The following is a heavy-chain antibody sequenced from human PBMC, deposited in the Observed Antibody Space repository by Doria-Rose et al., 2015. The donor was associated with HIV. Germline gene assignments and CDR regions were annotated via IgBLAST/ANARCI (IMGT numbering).Heavy chain of an antibody. CDR3: ARIKSSRWYHKYYFDF. J-gene: IGHJ4*02. Sequence: QVTLKESGPVLVKPTETLTLTCTVSGVSLSSPGMGVSWIRQPPGKALEWLANIFSHDEWSYITSLKSRLTIARGTSKSQVVLTMTDMDPVDTATYYCARIKSSRWYHKYYFDFWGQGTLVIVSA. V-gene: IGHV2-26*01. CDR1: GVSLSSPGMG. D-gene: IGHD6-13*01. CDR2: IFSHDEW.